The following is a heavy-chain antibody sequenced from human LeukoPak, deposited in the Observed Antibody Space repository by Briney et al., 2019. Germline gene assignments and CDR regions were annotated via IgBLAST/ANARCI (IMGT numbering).Heavy chain of an antibody. V-gene: IGHV3-33*07. CDR2: IWYDGSNK. CDR1: GFIFSSYW. Sequence: PGGSLRLSCATSGFIFSSYWMCWVRQAPGKGLEWVAVIWYDGSNKYYADSVKGRFTISRDNSKNTLYLQMNSLRAEDTAVYYCARGSGYSGYDAVDYWGQGTLVTVSS. J-gene: IGHJ4*02. D-gene: IGHD5-12*01. CDR3: ARGSGYSGYDAVDY.